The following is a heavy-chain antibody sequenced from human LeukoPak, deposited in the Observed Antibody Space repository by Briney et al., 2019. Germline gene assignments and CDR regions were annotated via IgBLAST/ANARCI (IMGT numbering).Heavy chain of an antibody. V-gene: IGHV3-30*02. Sequence: AGGSLRLSCAASGFTFSSYGMHCVRQAPGKWLGWVAFIRYDGSNNYYADSVKGRFTISRDNSKNTLYLQMNSLRAEDTAVYYCAKDGGYCSSTSCYPNSEYFDYWGQGTLVTVSS. CDR3: AKDGGYCSSTSCYPNSEYFDY. D-gene: IGHD2-2*03. CDR2: IRYDGSNN. CDR1: GFTFSSYG. J-gene: IGHJ4*02.